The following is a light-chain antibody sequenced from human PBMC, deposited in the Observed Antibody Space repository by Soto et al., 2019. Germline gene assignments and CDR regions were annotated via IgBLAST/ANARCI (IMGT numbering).Light chain of an antibody. J-gene: IGKJ2*01. V-gene: IGKV4-1*01. CDR2: WAS. CDR1: QTVLYSSNNKNY. Sequence: DIVMTQSPDSLAVSLGERATINCKSSQTVLYSSNNKNYFAWYQQKPGQLPKLLIYWASTRDSGVPDRFSGSGSGTDFTLTISSLQAEDVAVYYCQQYYSTPYTFGQGTKLEIK. CDR3: QQYYSTPYT.